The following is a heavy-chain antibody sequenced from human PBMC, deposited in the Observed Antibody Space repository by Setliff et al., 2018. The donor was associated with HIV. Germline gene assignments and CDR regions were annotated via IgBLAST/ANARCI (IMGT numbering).Heavy chain of an antibody. D-gene: IGHD3-10*01. CDR1: GFTFSNSW. V-gene: IGHV3-74*03. CDR2: INTDGSSA. CDR3: ARGYYGSDLQNAMDV. J-gene: IGHJ6*02. Sequence: GGSLRLSCAAAGFTFSNSWMHWVRQAPGKGLVWVSRINTDGSSATYADSVKGRFTISRDNAKNTLYLQMDSLRGGDTAVYYCARGYYGSDLQNAMDVWGQGTTVTVSS.